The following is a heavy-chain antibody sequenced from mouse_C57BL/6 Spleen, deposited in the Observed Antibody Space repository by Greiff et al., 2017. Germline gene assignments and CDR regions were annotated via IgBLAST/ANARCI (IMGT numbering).Heavy chain of an antibody. V-gene: IGHV1-55*01. CDR3: ARWDYDYDDGAMDY. J-gene: IGHJ4*01. CDR2: IYPGSGST. Sequence: QVQLQQPGAELVKPGASVKMSCKASGYTFTSYWITWVKQRPGQGLEWIGDIYPGSGSTNYKEKFKSKATLTVDTSSSTAYMQLSSLTSEDSAVYYCARWDYDYDDGAMDYWGQGTSVTVSS. D-gene: IGHD2-4*01. CDR1: GYTFTSYW.